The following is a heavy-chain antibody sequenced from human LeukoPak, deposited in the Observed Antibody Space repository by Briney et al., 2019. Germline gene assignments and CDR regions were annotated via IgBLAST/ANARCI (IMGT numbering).Heavy chain of an antibody. Sequence: PSETLSLTCTVSGGSITTSSYYWGWVRQPPGKGLEWIGCTSHSGTTFYSPSLRSRVSISVDTSNSQFSLKLSSMAATDTAVYYCAKTTRASIRSAFDIWGQGTLVTVSS. J-gene: IGHJ3*02. CDR2: TSHSGTT. CDR3: AKTTRASIRSAFDI. D-gene: IGHD1-7*01. CDR1: GGSITTSSYY. V-gene: IGHV4-39*01.